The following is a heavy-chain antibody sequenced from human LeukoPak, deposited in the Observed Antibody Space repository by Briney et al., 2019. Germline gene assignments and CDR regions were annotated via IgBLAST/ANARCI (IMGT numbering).Heavy chain of an antibody. V-gene: IGHV1-69*04. CDR2: ISLIVGIA. D-gene: IGHD2-15*01. CDR1: GGTFSSYA. Sequence: ASVKVSCKASGGTFSSYAFSWVRQAPGQGLEWMGRISLIVGIANYVQKFQGRVTVTADTSTSTAYMEVSSLRSEDTAVYYCARDPCSGGSCYSGDAFDIWGQGTMVTVSS. J-gene: IGHJ3*02. CDR3: ARDPCSGGSCYSGDAFDI.